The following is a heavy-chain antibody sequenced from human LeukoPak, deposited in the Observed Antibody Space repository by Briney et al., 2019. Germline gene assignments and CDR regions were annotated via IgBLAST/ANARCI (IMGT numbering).Heavy chain of an antibody. CDR1: GFTFSNAW. V-gene: IGHV3-15*01. J-gene: IGHJ4*02. CDR2: IKSKTDGGTT. CDR3: TTGGPGYDFWSGYYENDY. D-gene: IGHD3-3*01. Sequence: GGSLRLSCAASGFTFSNAWMSWVRQAPGKGLEWVGRIKSKTDGGTTDYAAPVKGRFTISRDDSKNTLYLQMNSLKTEDTAVYYCTTGGPGYDFWSGYYENDYWGQGTLVTVSS.